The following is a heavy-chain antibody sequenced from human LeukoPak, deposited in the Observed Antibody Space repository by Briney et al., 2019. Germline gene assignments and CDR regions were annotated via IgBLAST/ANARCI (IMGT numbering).Heavy chain of an antibody. CDR2: IKPDGSAK. CDR3: ARVGYYSSGPFSYFDY. CDR1: GFTFSNYW. J-gene: IGHJ4*02. Sequence: AGGSLRLSCVASGFTFSNYWMTWVRQAPGKGLEWVANIKPDGSAKHFVDSVRGRFTISRDNAKDSLYLQMNSLRAEDTAVYYCARVGYYSSGPFSYFDYWGQGTLVTVSS. D-gene: IGHD3-10*01. V-gene: IGHV3-7*05.